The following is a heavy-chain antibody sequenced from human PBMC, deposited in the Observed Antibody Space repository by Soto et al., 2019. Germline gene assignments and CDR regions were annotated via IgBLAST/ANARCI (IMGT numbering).Heavy chain of an antibody. D-gene: IGHD6-19*01. CDR3: ARAVKQWLVGGDYYYYYMDV. CDR2: ISSSATII. CDR1: GFTLSDYY. V-gene: IGHV3-11*01. J-gene: IGHJ6*03. Sequence: QVQLVESGGGLVKPGGSLRLSCEASGFTLSDYYMTWIRQAPGKGLEWISYISSSATIIYYADSVKGRFTISRDNAKTSLYLQMNSPRADDTAVYYCARAVKQWLVGGDYYYYYMDVWGKGTTVNVSS.